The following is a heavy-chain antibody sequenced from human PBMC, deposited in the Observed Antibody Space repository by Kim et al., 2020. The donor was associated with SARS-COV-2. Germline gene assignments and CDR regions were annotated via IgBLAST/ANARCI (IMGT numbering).Heavy chain of an antibody. D-gene: IGHD3-22*01. CDR1: GYTFTSYY. CDR2: INPSGGST. Sequence: ASVKVSCKASGYTFTSYYMHWVRQAPGQGLEWMGIINPSGGSTSYAQKFQGRVTMTRDTSTSTVYMELSSLRSEDTAVYYCARELVSYYYDSSGYSIDYWGQGTLVTVSS. CDR3: ARELVSYYYDSSGYSIDY. J-gene: IGHJ4*02. V-gene: IGHV1-46*01.